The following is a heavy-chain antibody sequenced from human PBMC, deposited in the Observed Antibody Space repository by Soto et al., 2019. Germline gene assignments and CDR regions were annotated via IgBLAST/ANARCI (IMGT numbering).Heavy chain of an antibody. CDR3: ARVAEWLVLDY. V-gene: IGHV3-74*01. J-gene: IGHJ4*02. CDR2: INSDGSST. D-gene: IGHD6-19*01. CDR1: GFTFSSYW. Sequence: EVQLVESGGGLVQPGGSLRLSCAASGFTFSSYWMHWVRQAPGKGLVWVSRINSDGSSTSYADSVKGRFTISRDNDKNTLYLQMNMLRAEDTAVYYCARVAEWLVLDYWGQGTLVTVSS.